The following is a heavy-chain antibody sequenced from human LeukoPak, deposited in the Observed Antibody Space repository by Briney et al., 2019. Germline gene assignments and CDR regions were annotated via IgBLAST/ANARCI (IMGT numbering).Heavy chain of an antibody. CDR3: ARGIYSSGWSLEY. CDR1: GFTFSSYW. V-gene: IGHV3-74*01. Sequence: GGSLRLSSAVSGFTFSSYWMHWVRQTPGKGLLRVSRINADGTNTDYADSVKGRFTISRDNAKNTLYLQMNSLRAEDTAVYYCARGIYSSGWSLEYWGPGTLVTVSS. J-gene: IGHJ4*02. CDR2: INADGTNT. D-gene: IGHD6-19*01.